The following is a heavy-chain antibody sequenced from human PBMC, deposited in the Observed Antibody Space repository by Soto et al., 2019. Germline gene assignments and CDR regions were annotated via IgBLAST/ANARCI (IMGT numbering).Heavy chain of an antibody. J-gene: IGHJ6*02. CDR2: MIPIFRTA. CDR1: GGTVSSYA. V-gene: IGHV1-69*12. Sequence: QVQLVQSGAEVKKPGSSVKVSCKASGGTVSSYAISLVRQAPGQVLEWVGGMIPIFRTADYAQKFQGRVTITADESTSTAYMELSSLRSEDTAVYYCARSGARPGAYYYGMDVWGQGTTGTVSS. CDR3: ARSGARPGAYYYGMDV. D-gene: IGHD3-10*01.